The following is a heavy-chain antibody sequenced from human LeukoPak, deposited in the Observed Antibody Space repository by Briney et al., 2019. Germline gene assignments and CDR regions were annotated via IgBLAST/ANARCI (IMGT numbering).Heavy chain of an antibody. CDR1: GFAFSGSA. CDR3: VREYYYDSSGYYYPFY. Sequence: GGSLRLSCAASGFAFSGSAIHWVRQAPGKGLEWVSVIYSGGSTYYADSVKGRFTISRDNSKNTLYLQMNSLRAEDTAVYYCVREYYYDSSGYYYPFYWGQGTLVTVSS. CDR2: IYSGGST. D-gene: IGHD3-22*01. V-gene: IGHV3-66*01. J-gene: IGHJ4*02.